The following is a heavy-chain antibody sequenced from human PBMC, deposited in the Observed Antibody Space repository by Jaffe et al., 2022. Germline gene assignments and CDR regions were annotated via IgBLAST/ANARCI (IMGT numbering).Heavy chain of an antibody. V-gene: IGHV3-23*01. D-gene: IGHD2-2*01. CDR2: ISGSGGST. CDR3: AKDRVGYCSSTSCYGEFDY. CDR1: GFTFSSYA. J-gene: IGHJ4*02. Sequence: EVQLLESGGGLVQPGGSLRLSCAASGFTFSSYAMSWVRQAPGKGLEWVSAISGSGGSTYYADSVKGRFTISRDNSKNTLYLQMNSLRAEDTAVYYCAKDRVGYCSSTSCYGEFDYWGQGTLVTVSS.